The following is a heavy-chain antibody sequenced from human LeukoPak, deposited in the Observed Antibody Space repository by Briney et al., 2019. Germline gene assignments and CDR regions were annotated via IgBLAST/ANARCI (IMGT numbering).Heavy chain of an antibody. Sequence: QTGGSLRLSCAASGFTFSSYGMNWVRQAPGKGLEWVSYISSSGSTIYYADSVKGRFTISRDNAKNSLYLQMNSLRAEDTAVYYCARDVMYYFDYWGQGTLVTVSS. D-gene: IGHD2/OR15-2a*01. CDR2: ISSSGSTI. V-gene: IGHV3-48*03. CDR3: ARDVMYYFDY. CDR1: GFTFSSYG. J-gene: IGHJ4*02.